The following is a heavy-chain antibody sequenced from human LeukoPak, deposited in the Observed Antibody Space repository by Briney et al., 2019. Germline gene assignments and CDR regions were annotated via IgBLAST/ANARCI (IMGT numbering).Heavy chain of an antibody. J-gene: IGHJ4*02. CDR2: MSPNSGDT. D-gene: IGHD7-27*01. CDR1: GYTFTSYD. CDR3: ARGPPNWGYDY. Sequence: ASVKVSCKDSGYTFTSYDFNWVRQATGQRPEGMGWMSPNSGDTGYAQKFQDRVTMTRNTSISTAYMELSSLRSDDTAVYYCARGPPNWGYDYWGPGTLVTVSS. V-gene: IGHV1-8*01.